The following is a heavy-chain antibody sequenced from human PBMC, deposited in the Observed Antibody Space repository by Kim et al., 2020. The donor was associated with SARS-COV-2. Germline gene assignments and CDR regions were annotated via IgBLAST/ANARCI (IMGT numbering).Heavy chain of an antibody. V-gene: IGHV4-34*01. Sequence: SETLSLTCAVYGGSFSGYYWSWIRQPPGKGLEWIGEINHSGSTNYNPSLKSRVTISVDTSKNQFSLKLSSVTAADTAVYYCARALTLRGDYDEGYWGQGTLVTVSS. J-gene: IGHJ4*02. CDR3: ARALTLRGDYDEGY. CDR2: INHSGST. CDR1: GGSFSGYY. D-gene: IGHD4-17*01.